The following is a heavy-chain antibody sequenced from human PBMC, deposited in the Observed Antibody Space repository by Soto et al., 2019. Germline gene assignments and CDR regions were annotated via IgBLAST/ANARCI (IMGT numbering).Heavy chain of an antibody. Sequence: QVQLQESGPGLVKPSQTLSLTCTVSGGSISSGGYYWSWIRQHPGKGLEWIGYMSYSGSTYNNPSLKSRGTISVDTSKNQFSLKLSSVTAADTAVYYCAGREVLRYFDPWGQGTLVTVSS. CDR3: AGREVLRYFDP. CDR1: GGSISSGGYY. J-gene: IGHJ5*02. CDR2: MSYSGST. D-gene: IGHD3-9*01. V-gene: IGHV4-31*03.